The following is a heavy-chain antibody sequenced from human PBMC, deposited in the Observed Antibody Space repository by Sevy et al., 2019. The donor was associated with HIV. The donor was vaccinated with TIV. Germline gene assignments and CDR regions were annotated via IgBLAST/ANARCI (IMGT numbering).Heavy chain of an antibody. CDR2: INAGNGNT. CDR3: ASVAVAGRGYYFDY. D-gene: IGHD6-19*01. CDR1: GYTFTSYA. Sequence: ASVKVSCKASGYTFTSYAMHWVRQAPGQRLEWMGWINAGNGNTKYSQKFQGRVTITRDTSAGTAYMELSSLRSEDTAVYYCASVAVAGRGYYFDYWGQGTLVTVSS. J-gene: IGHJ4*02. V-gene: IGHV1-3*01.